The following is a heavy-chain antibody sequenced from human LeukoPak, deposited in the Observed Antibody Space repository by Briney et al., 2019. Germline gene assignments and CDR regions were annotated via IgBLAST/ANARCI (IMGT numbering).Heavy chain of an antibody. CDR2: IWYDGSDK. CDR3: ARDRAENGDYWARTGAFDI. Sequence: GGSLRPSSAASGFTFSTYGMHWVRQAPGKGLEWVAVIWYDGSDKYYAESVKGRFSISRDNSKNTLYLQMNRLRVDDTAVYYCARDRAENGDYWARTGAFDIWGQGAMVTVSS. CDR1: GFTFSTYG. J-gene: IGHJ3*02. D-gene: IGHD4-17*01. V-gene: IGHV3-33*01.